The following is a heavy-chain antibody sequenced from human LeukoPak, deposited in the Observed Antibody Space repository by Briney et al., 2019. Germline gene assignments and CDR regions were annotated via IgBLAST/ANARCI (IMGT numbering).Heavy chain of an antibody. V-gene: IGHV3-20*04. CDR1: GFTFDDYG. J-gene: IGHJ6*03. D-gene: IGHD1-26*01. Sequence: PGGSLRLSCAASGFTFDDYGMSWVRQAPGKGLEWVSGINWNGGSTDYADSVKGRFTISRDNAKNSLYLQMNSLRAEDTAVYYCARDKYSGSYYWAEYYYYYYIDVWGKGTTVTVSS. CDR2: INWNGGST. CDR3: ARDKYSGSYYWAEYYYYYYIDV.